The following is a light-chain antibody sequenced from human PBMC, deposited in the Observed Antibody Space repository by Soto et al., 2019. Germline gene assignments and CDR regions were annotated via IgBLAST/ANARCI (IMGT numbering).Light chain of an antibody. CDR2: KAS. Sequence: IQMTQSPSTLSGSVRDRVTITCRASQTISSWLAWYKKKPGKAPKLRIYKASTLKSGVPSRVSGSGSWTEVTLNISSLQPDDLATYYCQHYNSYSEAFGQGTKVDIK. CDR3: QHYNSYSEA. J-gene: IGKJ1*01. V-gene: IGKV1-5*03. CDR1: QTISSW.